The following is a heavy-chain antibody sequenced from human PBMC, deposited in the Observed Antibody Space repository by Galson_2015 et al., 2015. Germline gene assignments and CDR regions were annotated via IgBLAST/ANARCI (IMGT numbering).Heavy chain of an antibody. V-gene: IGHV4-39*02. CDR1: GGSISSSSYY. CDR3: ARDTRDQWLVQGGWFDP. CDR2: IYYSGST. J-gene: IGHJ5*02. Sequence: ETLSLTCTVSGGSISSSSYYWGWIRQPPGKGLEWIGSIYYSGSTYYNPSLKSRVTISVDTSKNQFSLKLSSVTAADTAVYYCARDTRDQWLVQGGWFDPWGQGTLVTVSS. D-gene: IGHD6-19*01.